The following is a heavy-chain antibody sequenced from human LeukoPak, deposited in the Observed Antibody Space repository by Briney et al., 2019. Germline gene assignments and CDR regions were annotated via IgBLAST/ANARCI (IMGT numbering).Heavy chain of an antibody. V-gene: IGHV1-8*01. J-gene: IGHJ6*02. Sequence: ASVKGSCKASGYTFTSYDINWVRQAPGQGLEWMGWMNPNSGNTGYAQKFQGRVTMTRNTSISTAYMELSSLRSEDTAVYYCAKFMVRGSITKSSNAYYYGMDVWGQGTTVTVSS. CDR3: AKFMVRGSITKSSNAYYYGMDV. CDR1: GYTFTSYD. D-gene: IGHD3-10*01. CDR2: MNPNSGNT.